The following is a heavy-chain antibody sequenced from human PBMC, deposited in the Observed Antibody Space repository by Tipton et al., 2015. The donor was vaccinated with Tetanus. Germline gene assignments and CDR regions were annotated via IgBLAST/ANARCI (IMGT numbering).Heavy chain of an antibody. D-gene: IGHD6-25*01. J-gene: IGHJ4*02. CDR3: VSGSALDY. V-gene: IGHV3-11*04. CDR1: GFTFSDYY. Sequence: SLRLSCTASGFTFSDYYMSWIRQAPGKGLEWVSDMSSSGITKNYADSVRGRFTISRDNAKNSLFLEMNSLRADDTAVYHCVSGSALDYWGQGTLITVSS. CDR2: MSSSGITK.